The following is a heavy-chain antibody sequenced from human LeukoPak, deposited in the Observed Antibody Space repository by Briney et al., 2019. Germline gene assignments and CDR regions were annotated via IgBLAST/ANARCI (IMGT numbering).Heavy chain of an antibody. CDR2: INPSGGST. Sequence: GASVKVSCEASGYTFTSYYMHWVRQAPGQGLEWMGIINPSGGSTSYAQKFQGRVTMTRDTSTSTVYMELSSLRSEDTAVYYCAREYDILTGYYPVGYMDVWGKGTTVTVSS. CDR3: AREYDILTGYYPVGYMDV. V-gene: IGHV1-46*01. CDR1: GYTFTSYY. J-gene: IGHJ6*03. D-gene: IGHD3-9*01.